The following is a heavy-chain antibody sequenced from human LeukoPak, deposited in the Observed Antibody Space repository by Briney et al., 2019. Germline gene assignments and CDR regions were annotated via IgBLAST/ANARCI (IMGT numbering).Heavy chain of an antibody. CDR3: AANLIFDL. Sequence: GGSLRLSCVASGFTFNIYWMAWVRQAPGKGLEWVASIKQDGSEQYYVDSVKGRFSISRDNARNSLYLLMSSLRPEDTAVYYCAANLIFDLWGRGTLVAVSS. CDR2: IKQDGSEQ. D-gene: IGHD3-16*01. J-gene: IGHJ2*01. CDR1: GFTFNIYW. V-gene: IGHV3-7*01.